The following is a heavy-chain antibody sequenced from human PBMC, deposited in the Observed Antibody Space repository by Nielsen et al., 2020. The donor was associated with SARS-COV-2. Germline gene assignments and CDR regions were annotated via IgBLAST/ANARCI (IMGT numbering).Heavy chain of an antibody. CDR1: GYTFTTYD. CDR3: ARGQYDLLTGYHYYYMDV. J-gene: IGHJ6*03. D-gene: IGHD3-9*01. Sequence: ASVKVSCKASGYTFTTYDINWVQQATGQGLEWMGWTSPNSGNTGYAQKFQGRVTMTRNTSISTAYMELSSLRSEDTAVYYCARGQYDLLTGYHYYYMDVWGKGTTVTVSS. CDR2: TSPNSGNT. V-gene: IGHV1-8*01.